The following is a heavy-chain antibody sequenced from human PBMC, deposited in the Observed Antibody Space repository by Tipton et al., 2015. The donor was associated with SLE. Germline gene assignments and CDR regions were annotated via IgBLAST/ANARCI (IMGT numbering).Heavy chain of an antibody. Sequence: TLSLTCAVSSYSISSGYYWGWIRQPPGKGLEWVGSIHQSGNTYFNPSLKSRVTMSMDTSKNQVFLRLSSVTAADTAVYYCARAFSSIAARPYHYWGQGTLVTVSS. V-gene: IGHV4-38-2*01. J-gene: IGHJ4*02. CDR1: SYSISSGYY. D-gene: IGHD6-6*01. CDR2: IHQSGNT. CDR3: ARAFSSIAARPYHY.